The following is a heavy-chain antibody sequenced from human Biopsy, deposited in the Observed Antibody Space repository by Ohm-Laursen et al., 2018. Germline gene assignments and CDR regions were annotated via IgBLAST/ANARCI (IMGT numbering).Heavy chain of an antibody. V-gene: IGHV1-46*01. CDR3: ARNTGWYGDLYYFDY. J-gene: IGHJ4*02. CDR2: INPSGSTT. CDR1: GYSFTSYY. Sequence: ASVKVSCKAPGYSFTSYYMRWVRQAPGQGLEWMGMINPSGSTTSYPQIFQGRVTMTRDTSKSTVYMELSSLRSADTAVYFCARNTGWYGDLYYFDYWGQGTLVTVSS. D-gene: IGHD6-19*01.